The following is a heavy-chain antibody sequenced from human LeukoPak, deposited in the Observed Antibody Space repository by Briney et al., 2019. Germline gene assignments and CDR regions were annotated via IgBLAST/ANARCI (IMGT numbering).Heavy chain of an antibody. D-gene: IGHD4-23*01. Sequence: GESLKISCKGSGYSFTSYWIGWVRQMPGKGLEWMGIIYPGDSDTRYSPSFQGQVTISADKSISTAYLQWSSLKASDTAMYYCARPYGGGAYGGRDLRYWYFDLWGRGTLVTVSS. J-gene: IGHJ2*01. CDR2: IYPGDSDT. V-gene: IGHV5-51*01. CDR3: ARPYGGGAYGGRDLRYWYFDL. CDR1: GYSFTSYW.